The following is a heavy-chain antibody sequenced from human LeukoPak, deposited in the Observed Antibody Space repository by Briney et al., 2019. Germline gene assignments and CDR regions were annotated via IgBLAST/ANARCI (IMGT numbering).Heavy chain of an antibody. CDR2: LDPNNGDT. V-gene: IGHV1-2*02. CDR3: AGRSRNGLDAFDI. Sequence: ASVKVSCKASACTFTGYYLHWVRQAPGQGFQWVGWLDPNNGDTDYAQKFQGRVTMTRDTSISTAYMDLGRLTSDDTAVYYCAGRSRNGLDAFDIWGQGTMVTVSS. D-gene: IGHD1-14*01. J-gene: IGHJ3*02. CDR1: ACTFTGYY.